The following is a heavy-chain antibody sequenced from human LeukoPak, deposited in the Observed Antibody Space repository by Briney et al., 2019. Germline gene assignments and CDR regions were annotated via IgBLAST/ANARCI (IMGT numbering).Heavy chain of an antibody. J-gene: IGHJ3*02. CDR2: IKEDGSEK. D-gene: IGHD2-21*02. CDR3: AREEFFRACGGGYCFWAPAVDI. CDR1: GFTFSSYW. V-gene: IGHV3-7*01. Sequence: GGSLRLSCADSGFTFSSYWMTWVRQAPGKGLEWVANIKEDGSEKNDVDSVKGRFTISRDNAKNSLYLQMNSLRAEDTAVYYCAREEFFRACGGGYCFWAPAVDIWGQGTMVTVFS.